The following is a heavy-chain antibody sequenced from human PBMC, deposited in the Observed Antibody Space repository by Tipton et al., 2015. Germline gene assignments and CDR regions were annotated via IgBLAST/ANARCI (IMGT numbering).Heavy chain of an antibody. CDR1: GGSISSSSYY. D-gene: IGHD5-12*01. J-gene: IGHJ4*02. CDR2: IYYSGST. V-gene: IGHV4-39*07. Sequence: LRLSCTVSGGSISSSSYYWGWIRQPPGKGLEWIASIYYSGSTYYNPSLKSRVTISVDTSKNQFSLNLRSVTAADTAVYFCAKTHGAYDWYLDHWGQGTLVTVSS. CDR3: AKTHGAYDWYLDH.